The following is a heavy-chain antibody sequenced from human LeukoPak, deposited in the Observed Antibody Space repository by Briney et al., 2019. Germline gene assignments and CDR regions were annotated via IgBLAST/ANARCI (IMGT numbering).Heavy chain of an antibody. CDR3: ASKRKGRYCSSTSCYRGPFDY. CDR2: INHSGST. J-gene: IGHJ4*02. D-gene: IGHD2-2*02. Sequence: SETLSLTCAVYGGSFSGYYWSWIRQPPGKGLEWIGEINHSGSTNYDPSLKSRVTISVDTSKNQFSLKLSSVTAADTAVYYCASKRKGRYCSSTSCYRGPFDYWGQGTLVTVSS. CDR1: GGSFSGYY. V-gene: IGHV4-34*01.